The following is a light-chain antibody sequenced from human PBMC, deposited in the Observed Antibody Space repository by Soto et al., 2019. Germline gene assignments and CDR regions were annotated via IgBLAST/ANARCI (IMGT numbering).Light chain of an antibody. J-gene: IGLJ1*01. Sequence: QSVLTQPPSVSAAPGQKITISCSGSNSNIGSYFVSWYQQFPGTAPKLLIYDNTDRPSGIPVRFSGSSSGTSATLAITGLQSGDEADYYCGTWDASLNAHVFGTGTSSPS. CDR2: DNT. CDR3: GTWDASLNAHV. V-gene: IGLV1-51*01. CDR1: NSNIGSYF.